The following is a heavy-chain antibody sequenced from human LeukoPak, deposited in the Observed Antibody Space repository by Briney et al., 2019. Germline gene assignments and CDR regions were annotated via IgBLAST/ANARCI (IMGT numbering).Heavy chain of an antibody. V-gene: IGHV4-34*01. D-gene: IGHD1-7*01. J-gene: IGHJ6*03. CDR3: ARRWNYGRNYYIDV. CDR2: INDSGRI. Sequence: SETLSLTCAVYGGSFSNYYWSWIRQPPGKGLEWIGEINDSGRINYNPSLMSRVTVSVDTSKNQYSLRLTSVTATDTAVYYCARRWNYGRNYYIDVWGNGATVSVSS. CDR1: GGSFSNYY.